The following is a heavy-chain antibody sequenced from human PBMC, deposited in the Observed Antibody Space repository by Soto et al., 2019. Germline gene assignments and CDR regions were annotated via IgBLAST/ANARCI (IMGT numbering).Heavy chain of an antibody. CDR1: GFTFSSYA. CDR2: ISGSGGST. V-gene: IGHV3-23*01. J-gene: IGHJ4*02. D-gene: IGHD5-18*01. CDR3: AKGTAMVLIDY. Sequence: GGSLRLSCATSGFTFSSYAMIWVRQAPGKGLEWVSAISGSGGSTYYADSVKGRFTISRDNSKNTLYLQMNSLRAEDTAVYYCAKGTAMVLIDYWGQGTLVTVSS.